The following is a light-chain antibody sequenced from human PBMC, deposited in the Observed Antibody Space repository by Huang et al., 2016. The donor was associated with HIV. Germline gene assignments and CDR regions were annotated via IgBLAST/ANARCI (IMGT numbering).Light chain of an antibody. CDR2: GAS. CDR3: QQYYNWPPWT. CDR1: QTVTTN. V-gene: IGKV3-15*01. Sequence: EIVMTQSPATLSVSPGERATLSCRASQTVTTNLAWYQQKPGQAPKLRIYGASTRATEFPARCSGSGSGTEFTLIISGLQSEDFAVYYCQQYYNWPPWTFGQGTKVDFK. J-gene: IGKJ1*01.